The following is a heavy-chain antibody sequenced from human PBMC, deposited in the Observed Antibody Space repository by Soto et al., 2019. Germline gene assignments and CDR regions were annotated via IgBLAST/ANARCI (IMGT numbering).Heavy chain of an antibody. CDR2: IKSKTDGGTT. J-gene: IGHJ4*02. V-gene: IGHV3-15*01. CDR1: GFTFSNAW. D-gene: IGHD1-26*01. CDR3: TTLSGSYYVEGY. Sequence: LRLSCAASGFTFSNAWMSWVRQAPGKGLEWVGRIKSKTDGGTTDYAAPVKGRFTISRDDSKNTLYLQMNSLKTEDTAVYYCTTLSGSYYVEGYWGQGTLVTVSS.